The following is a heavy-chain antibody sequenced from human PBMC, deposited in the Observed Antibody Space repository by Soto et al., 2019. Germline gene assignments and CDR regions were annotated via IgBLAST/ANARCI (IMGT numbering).Heavy chain of an antibody. CDR1: GGSISSSSYY. CDR2: IYYSGST. V-gene: IGHV4-39*01. CDR3: ASIDDYYFDY. J-gene: IGHJ4*02. D-gene: IGHD3-3*01. Sequence: SETLSLTCTVSGGSISSSSYYWGWIRQPPGKGLEWIGSIYYSGSTYYNPSLKSRVTISVDTSKNQFSLKLSSVTAADTAVYYCASIDDYYFDYWGQGTLVTVSS.